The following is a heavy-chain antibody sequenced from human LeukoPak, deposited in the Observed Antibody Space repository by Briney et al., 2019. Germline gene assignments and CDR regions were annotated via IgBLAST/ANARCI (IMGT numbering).Heavy chain of an antibody. CDR1: GFTFSSYA. V-gene: IGHV3-23*01. Sequence: GGSLRLSCAASGFTFSSYAMSWVRQAPGKGLEWVSAITGRDSSTYYADSVKGRFTISRDNSKNTLYLQMNSLRAEDTAVYYCAKDLPRAVATRALYFDYWGQGTLVTVSS. D-gene: IGHD5-12*01. CDR3: AKDLPRAVATRALYFDY. CDR2: ITGRDSST. J-gene: IGHJ4*02.